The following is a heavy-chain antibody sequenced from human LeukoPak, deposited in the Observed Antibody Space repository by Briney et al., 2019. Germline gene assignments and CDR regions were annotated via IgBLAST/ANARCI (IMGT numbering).Heavy chain of an antibody. D-gene: IGHD6-19*01. CDR3: ARAVSGRFDY. J-gene: IGHJ4*02. CDR1: GGSISTSSYY. V-gene: IGHV4-61*05. CDR2: IYYSGST. Sequence: SETLSLTCTVSGGSISTSSYYWGWIRQPPGKGLEWTGYIYYSGSTNYNPSLKSRVTISVDTSKNQFSLKLSSVTAADTAIYYCARAVSGRFDYWGQGTLDTVCS.